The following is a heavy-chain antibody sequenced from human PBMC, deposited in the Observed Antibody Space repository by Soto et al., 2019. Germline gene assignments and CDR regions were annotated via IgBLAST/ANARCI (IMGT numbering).Heavy chain of an antibody. V-gene: IGHV3-21*01. Sequence: PGGSLRLSCAASGFTFSDFSMIWVRQAPGKGLEWVSSISGSSNYIYYADSVKGRFTISRDNAKNSLYLQMNSLRAEDTALYYCARRAITNPYDYWGQGTLLSVSS. CDR3: ARRAITNPYDY. J-gene: IGHJ4*02. D-gene: IGHD3-10*01. CDR1: GFTFSDFS. CDR2: ISGSSNYI.